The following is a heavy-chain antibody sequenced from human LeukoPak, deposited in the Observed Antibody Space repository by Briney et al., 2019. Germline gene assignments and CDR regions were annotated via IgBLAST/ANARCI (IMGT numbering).Heavy chain of an antibody. CDR2: IWYDGSNQ. D-gene: IGHD3-10*01. CDR1: GFTFSSYG. V-gene: IGHV3-33*01. CDR3: ARDAQRGFGPYYMDV. Sequence: GGSLRLSCAASGFTFSSYGMLWVRQAPGKGLEWVAVIWYDGSNQYYADSVKGRFTISRDNSKNTVYLQMNSLRAEDTAVYYCARDAQRGFGPYYMDVWGKGTTVTVSS. J-gene: IGHJ6*03.